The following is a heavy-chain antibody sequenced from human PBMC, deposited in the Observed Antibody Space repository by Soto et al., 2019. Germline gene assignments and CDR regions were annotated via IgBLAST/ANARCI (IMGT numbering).Heavy chain of an antibody. V-gene: IGHV3-23*01. D-gene: IGHD2-15*01. CDR2: ISGSGGST. CDR1: GFTFSSYA. J-gene: IGHJ5*02. Sequence: GSLRLSCAASGFTFSSYAMSWVRQAPGKGLEWVSAISGSGGSTYYADSVKGRFTISRDNSKNTLYLQMNSLRAEDTAVYYCAKDLYVVVAATLIGWFDPWGQGTLVTVSS. CDR3: AKDLYVVVAATLIGWFDP.